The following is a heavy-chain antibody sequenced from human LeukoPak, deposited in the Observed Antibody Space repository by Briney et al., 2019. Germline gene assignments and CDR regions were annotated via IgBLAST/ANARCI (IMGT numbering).Heavy chain of an antibody. J-gene: IGHJ6*03. Sequence: GASVTVSCTASGGTFSSYAISWVRQAPGQGLEWMGGIIPIFGTANYAQKFQGRVTITADESTSTAYMELSSLRSEDTAVYYCARAVPTYNWNDPTYYYYMDVWGKGTTVTISS. CDR3: ARAVPTYNWNDPTYYYYMDV. CDR2: IIPIFGTA. D-gene: IGHD1-20*01. V-gene: IGHV1-69*13. CDR1: GGTFSSYA.